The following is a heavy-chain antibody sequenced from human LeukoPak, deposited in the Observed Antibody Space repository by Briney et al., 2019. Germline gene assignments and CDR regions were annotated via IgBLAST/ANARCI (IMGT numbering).Heavy chain of an antibody. CDR2: FYYSGST. J-gene: IGHJ4*02. Sequence: SETLSPTCIVSGGSISSYYWSWIRQPPGKGLECIGYFYYSGSTNYNPSLKSQVSISIDTSKNQFSLRLTSVTAADTAVYYCARQTGSGLFILPGGQGTLVIVSS. CDR3: ARQTGSGLFILP. CDR1: GGSISSYY. D-gene: IGHD3/OR15-3a*01. V-gene: IGHV4-59*08.